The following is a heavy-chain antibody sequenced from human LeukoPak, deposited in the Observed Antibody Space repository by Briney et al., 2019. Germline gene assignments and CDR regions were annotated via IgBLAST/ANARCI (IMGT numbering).Heavy chain of an antibody. D-gene: IGHD1-26*01. J-gene: IGHJ6*02. V-gene: IGHV1-18*01. CDR2: ISAYNGNT. Sequence: ASVKVSCKASGYTFTSYGISWVRQAPGQGLEWMGWISAYNGNTNYAQKLQGRVTMTTDTSTSTAYMELRSLRSDDTAVYYCVRGRSGAGGSYYYGMDVWGQGTTVTVSS. CDR1: GYTFTSYG. CDR3: VRGRSGAGGSYYYGMDV.